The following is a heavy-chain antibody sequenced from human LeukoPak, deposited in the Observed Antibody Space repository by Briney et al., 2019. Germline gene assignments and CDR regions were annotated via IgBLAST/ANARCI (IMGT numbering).Heavy chain of an antibody. CDR1: GFTFSSYA. V-gene: IGHV3-30-3*01. CDR2: ISYDGSNK. Sequence: GGSLRLSCAASGFTFSSYAMHWVRQAPGKGLEWVAVISYDGSNKYYADSVKGRFTISRDNSKNTLYLQMNSLRAEDTAVYYCAREGGITIFGVVTGYFDYWGQGTLVTVSS. J-gene: IGHJ4*02. D-gene: IGHD3-3*01. CDR3: AREGGITIFGVVTGYFDY.